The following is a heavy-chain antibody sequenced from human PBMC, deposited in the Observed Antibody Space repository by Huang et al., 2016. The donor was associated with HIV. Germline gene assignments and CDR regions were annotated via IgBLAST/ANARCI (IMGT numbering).Heavy chain of an antibody. J-gene: IGHJ5*01. Sequence: QVQLEQWGAGLLKPSETLSLTCAVYGGSFSGYFCNWIRQSPGKGLEWSGQINHAGVTDYNPSLKSRANISVDTSKNQFSLKLTAVTAADTAIYYCAREIMISFGGPFDSWGHGNLVTVSS. V-gene: IGHV4-34*02. D-gene: IGHD3-16*01. CDR3: AREIMISFGGPFDS. CDR1: GGSFSGYF. CDR2: INHAGVT.